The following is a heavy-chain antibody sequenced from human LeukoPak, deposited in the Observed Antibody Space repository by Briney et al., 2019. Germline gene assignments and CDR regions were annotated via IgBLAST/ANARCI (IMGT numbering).Heavy chain of an antibody. D-gene: IGHD6-19*01. CDR1: GFSFSVYE. J-gene: IGHJ4*02. Sequence: GGSLRLSCAASGFSFSVYEIHXXXXXXXXXXXXIADISSSGTTTXXXXSXXXXXXXXRXXAXXSLYLQMNSLGAEDTAVYYCTTLTVASNFDYWGQGTLVTVSS. CDR3: TTLTVASNFDY. V-gene: IGHV3-48*03. CDR2: ISSSGTTT.